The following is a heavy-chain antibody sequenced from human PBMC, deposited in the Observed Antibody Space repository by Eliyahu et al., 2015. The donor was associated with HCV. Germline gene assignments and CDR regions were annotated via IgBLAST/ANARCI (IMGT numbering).Heavy chain of an antibody. D-gene: IGHD1-14*01. CDR3: ATHNDHNLGYYYYGMDV. Sequence: QLVESGGGLVKPGASLRLSCEVSQLSFNNAWMXWVRQAPGKGLEWIGXIKSKDEGGTTYYASPVEGRFSISRDASRDTFYLQMNSLKTEDTAVYYCATHNDHNLGYYYYGMDVWGQGTTVIVSS. V-gene: IGHV3-15*05. CDR1: QLSFNNAW. CDR2: IKSKDEGGTT. J-gene: IGHJ6*02.